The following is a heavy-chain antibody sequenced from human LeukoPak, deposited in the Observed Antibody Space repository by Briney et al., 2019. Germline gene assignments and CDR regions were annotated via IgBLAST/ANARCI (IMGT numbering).Heavy chain of an antibody. CDR1: GGTFISYA. J-gene: IGHJ5*02. CDR3: PRETAGFWSGYSRPNWFDR. CDR2: IIPIFGTA. D-gene: IGHD3-3*01. V-gene: IGHV1-69*13. Sequence: SVKVSCKDSGGTFISYAISWVRQAPGQGLEWMEGIIPIFGTANYAQKFQGRVTITADGYTSPAYIELSRLKAADTAAYSSPRETAGFWSGYSRPNWFDRWGQGTLVTVSS.